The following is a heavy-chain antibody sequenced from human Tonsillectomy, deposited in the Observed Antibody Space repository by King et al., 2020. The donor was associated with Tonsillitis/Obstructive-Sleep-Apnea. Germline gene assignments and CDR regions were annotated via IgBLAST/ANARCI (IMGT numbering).Heavy chain of an antibody. CDR1: GYSFTSYW. CDR2: VDPSDSYT. D-gene: IGHD2-2*01. CDR3: ARRSRRSLYCSSTSCYFYYYMDV. Sequence: QLVQSGAEVKKPGESLRISCKGSGYSFTSYWISWVRQMPGKGLEGMGGVDPSDSYTNYNPSFQGHVPIPADKSISPAYLQWSSLKASDTAMYYCARRSRRSLYCSSTSCYFYYYMDVWGKGTTVTVSS. V-gene: IGHV5-10-1*01. J-gene: IGHJ6*03.